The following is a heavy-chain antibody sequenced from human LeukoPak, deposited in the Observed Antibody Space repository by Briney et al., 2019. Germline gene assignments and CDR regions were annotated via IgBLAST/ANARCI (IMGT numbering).Heavy chain of an antibody. Sequence: PGGSLRLSCAASGFTFSSYAMSWVRQAPGKGLEWVALIPNDGKTKYYADSVKGRFTISRDNYKNTIYLQMNSLRPDDTAIFYCARAKWEHVNRYYFDSWGQGTLVTVSS. J-gene: IGHJ4*02. CDR2: IPNDGKTK. V-gene: IGHV3-30*04. CDR3: ARAKWEHVNRYYFDS. D-gene: IGHD1-26*01. CDR1: GFTFSSYA.